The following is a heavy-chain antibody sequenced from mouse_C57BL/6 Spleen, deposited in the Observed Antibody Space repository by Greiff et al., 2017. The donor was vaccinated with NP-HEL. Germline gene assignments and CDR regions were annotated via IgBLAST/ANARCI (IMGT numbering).Heavy chain of an antibody. CDR3: ARSGDYDGFDY. J-gene: IGHJ2*01. V-gene: IGHV1-72*01. D-gene: IGHD2-4*01. Sequence: QVQLKQPGAELVKPGASVKLSCKASGYTFTSYWMHWVKQRPGRGLEWIGRIDPTSGGTKYNEKFKSKATLTVDKPSSTAYMQLSSLTSEDAAVYYCARSGDYDGFDYWGQGTTLTVSS. CDR2: IDPTSGGT. CDR1: GYTFTSYW.